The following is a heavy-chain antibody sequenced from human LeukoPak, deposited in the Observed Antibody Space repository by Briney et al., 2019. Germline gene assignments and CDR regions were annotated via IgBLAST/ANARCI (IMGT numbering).Heavy chain of an antibody. Sequence: GGSLRLSCAASGFTSSSYSMNWVRQAPGKGLEWVSYISSSSSTIYYADSVKGRFTISRDNAKNSLYLQMNSLRAEDTALYYCAKVSSSWYEGFFDYWGQGTLVTVSS. V-gene: IGHV3-48*04. D-gene: IGHD6-13*01. J-gene: IGHJ4*02. CDR3: AKVSSSWYEGFFDY. CDR2: ISSSSSTI. CDR1: GFTSSSYS.